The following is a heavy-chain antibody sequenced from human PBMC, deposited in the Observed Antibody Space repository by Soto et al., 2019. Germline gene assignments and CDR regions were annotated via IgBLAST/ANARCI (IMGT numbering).Heavy chain of an antibody. Sequence: ASVKVSCKASGYTFTGYYMHWVRQAPGQGLEWMGWINPNSGGTNYAQKFQGRVTMTRDTSISTAYMELSRLRSDDTAVYYCAREGIAARSRYENPLRFGYWGQGTLVTVSS. CDR1: GYTFTGYY. CDR2: INPNSGGT. V-gene: IGHV1-2*02. CDR3: AREGIAARSRYENPLRFGY. D-gene: IGHD6-6*01. J-gene: IGHJ4*02.